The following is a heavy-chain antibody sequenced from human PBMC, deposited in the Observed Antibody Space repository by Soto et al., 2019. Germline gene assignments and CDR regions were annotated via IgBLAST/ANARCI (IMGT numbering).Heavy chain of an antibody. CDR2: IDPSDSYT. V-gene: IGHV5-10-1*01. CDR1: GYSFTSYW. J-gene: IGHJ6*02. D-gene: IGHD6-6*01. CDR3: ARRKSSSALYYGMDV. Sequence: GESLKISCKGPGYSFTSYWISWVRQMPGKGLESMGRIDPSDSYTNYSPSFQGHVTISADKSISTAYLQWSSLKASDTAMYYCARRKSSSALYYGMDVWGQGTTVTVSS.